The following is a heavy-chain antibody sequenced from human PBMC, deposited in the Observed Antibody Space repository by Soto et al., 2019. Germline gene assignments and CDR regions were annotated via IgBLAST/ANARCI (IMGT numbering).Heavy chain of an antibody. CDR3: ARAGRGVPGGLWDY. Sequence: PGRALMVSCAVSRQPLKHHGIKCACPDPVKGLEWVAAVSGSGSGTYRAGSVRGRFSVSRDNSKNTLYLQMNSLRAEDTAIYYCARAGRGVPGGLWDYWGKGPLVIVS. CDR2: VSGSGSGT. CDR1: RQPLKHHG. D-gene: IGHD3-10*01. J-gene: IGHJ4*02. V-gene: IGHV3-23*01.